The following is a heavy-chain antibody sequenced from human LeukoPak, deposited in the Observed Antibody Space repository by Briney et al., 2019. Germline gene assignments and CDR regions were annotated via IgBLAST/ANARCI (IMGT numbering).Heavy chain of an antibody. D-gene: IGHD4-17*01. V-gene: IGHV3-11*04. CDR3: ATTKVTTGP. J-gene: IGHJ5*02. CDR2: ISSSGSTI. CDR1: GFTFSDYY. Sequence: PGGSLRLSCAASGFTFSDYYMSWIRQAPGKGLEWVSYISSSGSTIYYADSVKGRFTISRDNAKNTVYLQMSSLRVEDTAVYYCATTKVTTGPWGQGTLVTVSS.